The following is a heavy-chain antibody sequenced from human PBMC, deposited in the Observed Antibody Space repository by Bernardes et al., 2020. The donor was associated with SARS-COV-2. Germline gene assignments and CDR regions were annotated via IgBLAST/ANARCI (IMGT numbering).Heavy chain of an antibody. CDR2: ISAYNGNT. CDR1: GYTFTSYG. D-gene: IGHD1-26*01. Sequence: ASMKVSCKASGYTFTSYGISWVRQAPGQGLEWMGWISAYNGNTNYAQKLQGRVTMTTDTSTSTAYMELRSLRSDDTAVYYCARDSAPLQQWELLGGYGGLWSPADYWGHGTLVSVSS. CDR3: ARDSAPLQQWELLGGYGGLWSPADY. J-gene: IGHJ4*01. V-gene: IGHV1-18*01.